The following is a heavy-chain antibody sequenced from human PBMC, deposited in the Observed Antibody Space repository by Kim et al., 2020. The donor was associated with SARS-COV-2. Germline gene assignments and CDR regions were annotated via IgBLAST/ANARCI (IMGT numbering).Heavy chain of an antibody. D-gene: IGHD3-10*01. V-gene: IGHV4-39*01. CDR2: IYYSGST. CDR1: GGSISSSSYY. CDR3: ARLVEGAILHEGMDV. Sequence: SETLSLTCTVSGGSISSSSYYWGWIRQPPGKGLEWIGSIYYSGSTYYNPSLKSRVTISVDTPKNQFSLKLSSVTAADTAVYYCARLVEGAILHEGMDVWGQGTTVTVSS. J-gene: IGHJ6*02.